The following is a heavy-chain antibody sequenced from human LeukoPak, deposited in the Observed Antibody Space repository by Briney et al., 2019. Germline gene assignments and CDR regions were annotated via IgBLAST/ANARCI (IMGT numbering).Heavy chain of an antibody. CDR2: IKQDGGEK. CDR3: ARGPTGSWFAFYY. J-gene: IGHJ4*02. CDR1: GFTFKTFW. V-gene: IGHV3-7*03. D-gene: IGHD6-13*01. Sequence: PGGSLRLSCAASGFTFKTFWMSWVRQAPGRGLEWVANIKQDGGEKYYVDSVKGRFTISRDNARNSLYVQMNSLRAEDTAVYYCARGPTGSWFAFYYWGQGTPVTVSS.